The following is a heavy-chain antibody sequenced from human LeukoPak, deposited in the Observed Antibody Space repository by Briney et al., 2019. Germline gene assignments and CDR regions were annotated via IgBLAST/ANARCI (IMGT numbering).Heavy chain of an antibody. D-gene: IGHD3-10*01. CDR3: AKLGGNYGSGSYQAFDI. J-gene: IGHJ3*02. Sequence: GGSLRLSCAASGFTFSSYAMSWVRQAPGKGLEWVSAVSDSGGSTYYADSVKGRFTVSRDNSKNTLYLQMNSLRAEDTAVYYCAKLGGNYGSGSYQAFDIWGQGTMVTVSS. V-gene: IGHV3-23*01. CDR2: VSDSGGST. CDR1: GFTFSSYA.